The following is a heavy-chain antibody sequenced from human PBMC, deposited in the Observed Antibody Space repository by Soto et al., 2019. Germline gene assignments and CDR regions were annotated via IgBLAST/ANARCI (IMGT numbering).Heavy chain of an antibody. Sequence: SETLSLTCTVSGGSISSYYWSWIRQPPGKGLEWIGYIYYSGSTNYNPSLKSRVTISVDTSKNQFSLKLSSVTAADTAVYYCAGRYCSSTSCYYDAEYFQHWGQGTLVTVSS. D-gene: IGHD2-2*01. CDR3: AGRYCSSTSCYYDAEYFQH. J-gene: IGHJ1*01. V-gene: IGHV4-59*01. CDR1: GGSISSYY. CDR2: IYYSGST.